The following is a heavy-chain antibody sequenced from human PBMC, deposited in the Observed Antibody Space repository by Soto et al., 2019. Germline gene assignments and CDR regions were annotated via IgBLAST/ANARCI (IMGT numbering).Heavy chain of an antibody. CDR3: ASSRPLLPADDAFDI. J-gene: IGHJ3*02. V-gene: IGHV4-31*03. Sequence: SETLSLTCTVSGGSISSGGYYRSWIRQHPGKGLEWIGYIYYSGSTYYNPSLKSRVTISVDTSKNQFSLKLSSVTAADTAVYYCASSRPLLPADDAFDIWGQGTMVTV. D-gene: IGHD2-2*01. CDR2: IYYSGST. CDR1: GGSISSGGYY.